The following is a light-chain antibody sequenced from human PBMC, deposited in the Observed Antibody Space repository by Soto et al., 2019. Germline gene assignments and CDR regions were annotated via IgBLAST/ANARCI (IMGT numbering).Light chain of an antibody. V-gene: IGKV2-28*01. CDR1: QSLLHSNGYNY. CDR2: LGS. Sequence: DIVMTQSPLSLPVTPGEPASISCRSSQSLLHSNGYNYLDWYLQKPGQSPQLLIYLGSNRASGVTDRFSSSGSCTDFTLKISRVEAEDVGVYYCMQALQTPNTFGQGTKLEIK. J-gene: IGKJ2*01. CDR3: MQALQTPNT.